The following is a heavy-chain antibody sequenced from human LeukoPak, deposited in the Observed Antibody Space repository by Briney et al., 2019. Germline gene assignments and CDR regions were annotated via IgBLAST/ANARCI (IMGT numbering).Heavy chain of an antibody. CDR3: ATLRNSGWTFDY. J-gene: IGHJ4*02. Sequence: SETLSLTCTVSGASLSSTTYYWGWLRQSPGKGLEWIGSIYYSGSTYYNPSLKSRVTISVDTSKYQFSLKLSSVTAADTAVYYCATLRNSGWTFDYWGQGTLVTVSS. D-gene: IGHD6-19*01. CDR1: GASLSSTTYY. CDR2: IYYSGST. V-gene: IGHV4-39*07.